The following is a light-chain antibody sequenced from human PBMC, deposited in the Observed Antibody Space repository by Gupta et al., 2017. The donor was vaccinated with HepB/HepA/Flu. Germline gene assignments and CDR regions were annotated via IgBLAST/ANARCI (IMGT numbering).Light chain of an antibody. Sequence: IVLTQSPDTLSLSPGARATLSCRASQSVSAGYLAWYQQRPSQPPRLLMYGASNRPTGTPDRFSGGGSGTDFTLTISRLEPEDFAVYYCQHYEPSPSFTFGPGTKVDIK. CDR3: QHYEPSPSFT. CDR1: QSVSAGY. J-gene: IGKJ3*01. CDR2: GAS. V-gene: IGKV3-20*01.